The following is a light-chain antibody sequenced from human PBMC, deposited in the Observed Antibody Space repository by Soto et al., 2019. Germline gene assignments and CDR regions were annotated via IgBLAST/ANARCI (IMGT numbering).Light chain of an antibody. Sequence: DIPMTQSPSTLSASVGDRVTITCRASQRISYWLAWYQQKPGKAPKFLIYDVSTLESGVPSRFSGSGSGTEFTLTISSLQPDDFATYFCQQYDSYPWTFGHGTKVEIK. CDR3: QQYDSYPWT. CDR2: DVS. J-gene: IGKJ1*01. V-gene: IGKV1-5*01. CDR1: QRISYW.